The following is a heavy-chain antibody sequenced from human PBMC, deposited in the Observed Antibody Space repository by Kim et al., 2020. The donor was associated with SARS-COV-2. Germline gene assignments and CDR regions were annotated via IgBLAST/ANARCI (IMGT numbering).Heavy chain of an antibody. CDR3: ARGSGWYLLGYFDY. Sequence: GGSLRLSCAASGFTFSSYAMHWVRQAPGKGLEWVAVISYDGSNKYYADSVKGRFTISRDNSKNTLYLQMNSLRAEDTAVYYCARGSGWYLLGYFDYWGQGTLVTVSS. CDR2: ISYDGSNK. J-gene: IGHJ4*02. D-gene: IGHD6-19*01. CDR1: GFTFSSYA. V-gene: IGHV3-30*04.